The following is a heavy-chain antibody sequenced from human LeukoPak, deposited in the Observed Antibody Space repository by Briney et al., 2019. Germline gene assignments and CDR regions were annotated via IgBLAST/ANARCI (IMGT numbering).Heavy chain of an antibody. Sequence: SETLSLTCTVSGGSISSYYWSWIRQPPGKGLEWLGYIYYSGSTNYNPSLKSRVTISVDTSKNQFSLKLSSVTAADTAVYYCARGDPIVGATYYFDYWGQGTLVTVSS. CDR2: IYYSGST. CDR1: GGSISSYY. J-gene: IGHJ4*02. D-gene: IGHD1-26*01. V-gene: IGHV4-59*01. CDR3: ARGDPIVGATYYFDY.